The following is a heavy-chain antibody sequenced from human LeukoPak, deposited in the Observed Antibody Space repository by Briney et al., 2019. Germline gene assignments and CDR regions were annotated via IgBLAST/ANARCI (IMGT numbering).Heavy chain of an antibody. CDR2: IRSKANSYAT. V-gene: IGHV3-73*01. Sequence: GSLKLSCAASGFTFSGSAMHWVRQASGKGLEWVGRIRSKANSYATAYAASVKGRFTISRDDSKNTAYLQMNSLKTEDTAVYYCTRPYTFGGVIGTLGYWGQGTLVTVSS. J-gene: IGHJ4*02. D-gene: IGHD3-16*02. CDR3: TRPYTFGGVIGTLGY. CDR1: GFTFSGSA.